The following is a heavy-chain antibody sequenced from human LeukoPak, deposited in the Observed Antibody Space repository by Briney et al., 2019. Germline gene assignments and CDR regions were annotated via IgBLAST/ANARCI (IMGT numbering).Heavy chain of an antibody. V-gene: IGHV3-23*01. CDR3: ARDRGTLSGWYYFDY. J-gene: IGHJ4*02. CDR2: ISGSGGST. D-gene: IGHD6-19*01. CDR1: GFTFSSYA. Sequence: GGSLRLSCAASGFTFSSYAMSWVRQAPGKGLEWVSAISGSGGSTYYADSVKGRFTISRDNSKNTLYLQMNSLRAEDTAVYYCARDRGTLSGWYYFDYWGQGTLVTVSS.